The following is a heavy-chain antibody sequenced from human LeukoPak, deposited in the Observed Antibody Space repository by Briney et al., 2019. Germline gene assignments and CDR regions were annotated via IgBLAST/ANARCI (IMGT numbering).Heavy chain of an antibody. CDR3: ARGPGVLWFGESPPYGFDI. CDR1: GYTFTSYD. Sequence: GASVKVSCKASGYTFTSYDINWVRQATGQGLEWMGWMNPNSGNTGYAQKFQGRVTITRNTSITTAYMEVSSLRSEDTAVYYCARGPGVLWFGESPPYGFDIWGQGTMVTVSS. V-gene: IGHV1-8*03. J-gene: IGHJ3*02. D-gene: IGHD3-10*01. CDR2: MNPNSGNT.